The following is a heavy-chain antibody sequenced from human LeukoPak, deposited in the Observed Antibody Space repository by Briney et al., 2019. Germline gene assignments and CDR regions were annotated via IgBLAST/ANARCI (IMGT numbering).Heavy chain of an antibody. CDR2: INHSGST. CDR3: ARMLVWLRRTYYFDY. Sequence: NASETLSLTCAVSGGSISSSSYYWGWIRQPPGKGLEWIGEINHSGSTNYNPSLKSRVTISVDTSKNQFSLKLSSVTAADTAVYYCARMLVWLRRTYYFDYWGQGTLVTVSS. V-gene: IGHV4-39*07. CDR1: GGSISSSSYY. D-gene: IGHD5-12*01. J-gene: IGHJ4*02.